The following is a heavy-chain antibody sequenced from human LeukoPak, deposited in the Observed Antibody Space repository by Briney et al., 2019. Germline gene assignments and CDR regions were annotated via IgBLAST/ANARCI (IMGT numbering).Heavy chain of an antibody. CDR2: INSDGSST. J-gene: IGHJ5*02. V-gene: IGHV3-74*01. CDR3: ARERGSSGVVVVAALSGSNGFDP. Sequence: GGSLRLSCAASGFTFSSYWMHWVRQAPGKGLVWVSRINSDGSSTSYADSVKGRFTISRDNAKNTLYLQMNSLRAEDTAVYYCARERGSSGVVVVAALSGSNGFDPWGQGTLVTVSS. D-gene: IGHD2-15*01. CDR1: GFTFSSYW.